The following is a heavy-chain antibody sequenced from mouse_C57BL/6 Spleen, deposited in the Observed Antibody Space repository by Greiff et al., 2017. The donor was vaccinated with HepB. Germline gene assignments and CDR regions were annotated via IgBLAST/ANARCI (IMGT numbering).Heavy chain of an antibody. CDR2: IWGVGST. V-gene: IGHV2-6*01. Sequence: VKLQESGPGLVAPSQSLSITCTVSGFSLTSYGVDWVRQSPGKGLEWLGVIWGVGSTNYNSALKSRLSISKDNSKSQVFLKMNSLQTDDTAMYYCASDLGSSWFAYWGQGTLVTVSA. D-gene: IGHD1-1*01. CDR3: ASDLGSSWFAY. CDR1: GFSLTSYG. J-gene: IGHJ3*01.